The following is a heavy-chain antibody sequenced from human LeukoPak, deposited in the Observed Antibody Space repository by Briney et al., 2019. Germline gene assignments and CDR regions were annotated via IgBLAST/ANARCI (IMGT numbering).Heavy chain of an antibody. J-gene: IGHJ4*02. D-gene: IGHD3-22*01. CDR1: GYTFTGYY. V-gene: IGHV1-2*02. CDR2: INPNSGGT. CDR3: AKEVHYYDSSDYFPLGY. Sequence: ASVKVSCKASGYTFTGYYMHWVRQAPGQGLEWMGWINPNSGGTNYAQKFQGRVTMTRDTSISTAYMELSRLTSDDTAVYYCAKEVHYYDSSDYFPLGYWGQGTLITVSS.